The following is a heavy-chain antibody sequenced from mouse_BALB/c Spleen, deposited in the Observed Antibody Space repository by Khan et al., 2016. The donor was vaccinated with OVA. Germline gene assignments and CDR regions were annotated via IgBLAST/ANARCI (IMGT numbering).Heavy chain of an antibody. CDR2: INTYTGEP. Sequence: QVQLKQSGPELKKPGETVKISCKASGYTFTNYGMNWVKQSPGKALKWMGWINTYTGEPTYADDFKGRFAFSLETSASTAYLQINNLKNEDTATYLCARPPYFSYTLDYWGQGTSVTVSA. J-gene: IGHJ4*01. CDR3: ARPPYFSYTLDY. D-gene: IGHD2-10*01. V-gene: IGHV9-3-1*01. CDR1: GYTFTNYG.